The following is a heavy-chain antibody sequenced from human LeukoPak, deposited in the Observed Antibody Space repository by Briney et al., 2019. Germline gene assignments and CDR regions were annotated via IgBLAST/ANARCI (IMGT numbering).Heavy chain of an antibody. V-gene: IGHV3-21*01. D-gene: IGHD5-18*01. CDR1: GFTFSSYS. CDR2: ISSSSSYI. J-gene: IGHJ4*02. CDR3: ARDEEYSYGFFDY. Sequence: GGSLRLSCAASGFTFSSYSMNWVRQAPGKGLEWVSSISSSSSYIYYADSVKGRFTISRDNAKNSLYLQMNSLRAEDTAVYYCARDEEYSYGFFDYWGQGTLVTVSS.